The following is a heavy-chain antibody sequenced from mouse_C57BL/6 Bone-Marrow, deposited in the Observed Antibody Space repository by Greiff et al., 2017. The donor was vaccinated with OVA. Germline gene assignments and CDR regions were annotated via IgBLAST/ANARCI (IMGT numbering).Heavy chain of an antibody. J-gene: IGHJ3*01. CDR3: ARDAPYYYGSSYPFAY. D-gene: IGHD1-1*01. CDR1: GFTFSDFY. CDR2: SRNKANDYTT. Sequence: EVQVVESGGGLVQSGRSLRLSCATSGFTFSDFYMEWVRQAPGKGLEWIAASRNKANDYTTEYSASVKGRFIVSRDTSQSILYLQMNALRAEDTAIYYCARDAPYYYGSSYPFAYWGQGTLVTVSA. V-gene: IGHV7-1*01.